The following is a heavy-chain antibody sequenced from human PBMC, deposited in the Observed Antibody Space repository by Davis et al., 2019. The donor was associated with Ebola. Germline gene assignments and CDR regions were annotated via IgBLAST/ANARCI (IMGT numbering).Heavy chain of an antibody. D-gene: IGHD6-13*01. CDR1: GFTFSSYS. V-gene: IGHV3-21*04. Sequence: GGSLRLSCAASGFTFSSYSMNWVRQAPGKGLEWVSSISSSSSYIYYADSVKGRFTISRDNAKNSLYLQMNSLRAEDTALYYCAKAAAAGTGVFDYWGQGTLVTVSS. CDR2: ISSSSSYI. CDR3: AKAAAAGTGVFDY. J-gene: IGHJ4*02.